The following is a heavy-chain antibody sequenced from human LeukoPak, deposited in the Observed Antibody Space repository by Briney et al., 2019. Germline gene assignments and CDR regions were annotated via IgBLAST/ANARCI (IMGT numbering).Heavy chain of an antibody. J-gene: IGHJ4*02. CDR3: ARGDSSGYYYVV. CDR2: IYSGGST. CDR1: GFTVSNNY. V-gene: IGHV3-53*01. D-gene: IGHD3-22*01. Sequence: QSGGSLRLSCAASGFTVSNNYMSWVRQAPGKGLEWVSVIYSGGSTYYADSVQGRFTISRDNSKNTLYVQMNSLRAEDTAVYYCARGDSSGYYYVVCGQGTLVTVSS.